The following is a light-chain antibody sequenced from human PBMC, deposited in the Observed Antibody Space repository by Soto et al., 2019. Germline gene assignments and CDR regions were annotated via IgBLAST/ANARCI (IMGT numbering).Light chain of an antibody. CDR3: QQYNNWPPWA. Sequence: EIVMTQSPATLSVSPGERATLSCRASQSISSSLAWYQQKPGQAPRLLIYGASTRATGIPARFSGSGSETEFTLTISNVQSEDFAVYYCQQYNNWPPWAFGQGTKVEIK. V-gene: IGKV3-15*01. CDR2: GAS. J-gene: IGKJ1*01. CDR1: QSISSS.